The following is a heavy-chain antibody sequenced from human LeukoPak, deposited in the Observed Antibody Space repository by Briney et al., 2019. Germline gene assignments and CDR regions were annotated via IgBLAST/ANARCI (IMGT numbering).Heavy chain of an antibody. J-gene: IGHJ4*02. CDR3: AKQGFGC. V-gene: IGHV3-23*01. CDR1: GFTLSSYA. CDR2: ISGSADNT. Sequence: GGSLRLSWTASGFTLSSYAMSWVRQAPGEGLEWVSTISGSADNTNYAEAVKGRFTISRDNSENTMYLQMNSLRAEDTAVYYCAKQGFGCWGQGTLVTVSS.